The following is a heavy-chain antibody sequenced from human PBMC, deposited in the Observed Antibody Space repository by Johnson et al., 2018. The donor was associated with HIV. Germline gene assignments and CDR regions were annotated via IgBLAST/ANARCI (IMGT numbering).Heavy chain of an antibody. CDR1: GFTFSNAW. CDR3: ARDLRFNRTVQGLIIISGAFDM. D-gene: IGHD3-10*01. V-gene: IGHV3-7*01. CDR2: IKQDGSEK. J-gene: IGHJ3*02. Sequence: VQLVESGGGLVQPGGSLRLSCAASGFTFSNAWMSWVRQAPGKGLEWVANIKQDGSEKYYVDSVKCRFTISRDNAKNSLYLQMNSLRTEDTAVYSCARDLRFNRTVQGLIIISGAFDMWGQGTMVTVSS.